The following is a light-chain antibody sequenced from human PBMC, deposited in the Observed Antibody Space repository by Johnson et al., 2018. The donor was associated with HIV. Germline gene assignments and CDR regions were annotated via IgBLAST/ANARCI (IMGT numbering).Light chain of an antibody. CDR1: SSNIGNNY. J-gene: IGLJ1*01. Sequence: VLTQPPSVSAAPGQKVTISCSGSSSNIGNNYVFWYQQLPGTAPKLLIYENNNRPSGIPDRFPGSKSGTSATQGITGLQPGYEADYYCATWDNSLSADVFGTGTKVTVL. CDR3: ATWDNSLSADV. V-gene: IGLV1-51*02. CDR2: ENN.